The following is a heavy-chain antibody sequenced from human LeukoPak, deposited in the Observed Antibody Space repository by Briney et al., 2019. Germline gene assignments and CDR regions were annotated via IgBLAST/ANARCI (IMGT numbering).Heavy chain of an antibody. CDR2: IKSKTDGGTT. D-gene: IGHD3-3*01. Sequence: GGSLRLSCAASGFTFSNAWMSWVRQAPGKGLEWVGRIKSKTDGGTTDYAAPVKGRFTISRDDSKNTLYLQMNSLKTEDTAVSYCTTDGLAYDFSSGYYFYSFDSWGQGTLVTVSS. J-gene: IGHJ4*02. CDR3: TTDGLAYDFSSGYYFYSFDS. V-gene: IGHV3-15*01. CDR1: GFTFSNAW.